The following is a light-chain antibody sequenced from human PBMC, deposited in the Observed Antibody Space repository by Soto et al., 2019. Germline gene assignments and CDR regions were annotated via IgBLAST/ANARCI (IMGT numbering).Light chain of an antibody. J-gene: IGKJ1*01. V-gene: IGKV1-39*01. CDR1: QSISSY. CDR3: QQSYSTPQT. Sequence: DMQMTQSPSSLSASLGDRVTITFRASQSISSYLNWYQQKPGKAPKLLIYAASSLQSGVPSRFSGSGSGTDFTLTISSLQPEDFATYYCQQSYSTPQTFGQGTKVDI. CDR2: AAS.